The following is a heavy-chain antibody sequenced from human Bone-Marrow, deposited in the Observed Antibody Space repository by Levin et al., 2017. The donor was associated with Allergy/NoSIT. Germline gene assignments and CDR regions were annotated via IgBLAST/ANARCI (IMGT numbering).Heavy chain of an antibody. Sequence: GESLKISCKGSGYSFTSYWISWVRQMPGKGLEWMGRIDPSDSYTNYSPSFQGHVTISADKSISTAYLQWSSLKASDTAMYYCAREPWDYDFWRGYRWFDPWGQGTLVTVSS. D-gene: IGHD3-3*01. CDR2: IDPSDSYT. V-gene: IGHV5-10-1*01. J-gene: IGHJ5*02. CDR3: AREPWDYDFWRGYRWFDP. CDR1: GYSFTSYW.